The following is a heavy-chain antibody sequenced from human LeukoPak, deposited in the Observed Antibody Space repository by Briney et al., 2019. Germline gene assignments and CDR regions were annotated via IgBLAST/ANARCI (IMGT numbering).Heavy chain of an antibody. V-gene: IGHV4-4*07. D-gene: IGHD6-13*01. CDR1: GGSISSYY. CDR2: IYTSGST. J-gene: IGHJ4*02. Sequence: SETLSLTCTVSGGSISSYYWSWIRQPAGKGLEWIGRIYTSGSTNYNPFLKSRVTMSVDTSKNQFSLKLSSVTAADTAMYYCARAKSFSSSWYWVDNWGQGTLVTVSS. CDR3: ARAKSFSSSWYWVDN.